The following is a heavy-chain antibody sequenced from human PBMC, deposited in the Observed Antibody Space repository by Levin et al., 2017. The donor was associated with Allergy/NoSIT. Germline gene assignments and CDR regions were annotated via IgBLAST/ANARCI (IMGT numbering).Heavy chain of an antibody. Sequence: ASVKVSCKASGYTFTSYGISWVRQAPGQGLEWMGWISAYNGNTNYAQKLQGRVTMTTDTSTSTAYMELRSLRSDDTAVYYCARDGEIGDMVQGVIITFHDYWGQGTLVTVSS. J-gene: IGHJ4*02. D-gene: IGHD3-10*01. CDR3: ARDGEIGDMVQGVIITFHDY. V-gene: IGHV1-18*01. CDR2: ISAYNGNT. CDR1: GYTFTSYG.